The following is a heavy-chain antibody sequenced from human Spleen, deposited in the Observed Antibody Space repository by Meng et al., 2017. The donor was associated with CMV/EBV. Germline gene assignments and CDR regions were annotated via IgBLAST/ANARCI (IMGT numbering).Heavy chain of an antibody. D-gene: IGHD3-3*01. CDR3: VRVFMYYDFWSGYYDY. V-gene: IGHV3-74*01. CDR1: AFTFSSYS. CDR2: INSDGSST. J-gene: IGHJ4*02. Sequence: GESLKISCAASAFTFSSYSMHWVRQAPGKGLVWVSRINSDGSSTSYADSVKGRFTISRDNAKNTLYLQMNSLRGEDTALYYCVRVFMYYDFWSGYYDYWGQGQWSPSPQ.